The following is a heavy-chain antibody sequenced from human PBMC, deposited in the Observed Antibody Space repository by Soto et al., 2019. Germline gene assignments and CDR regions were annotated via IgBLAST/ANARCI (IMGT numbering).Heavy chain of an antibody. V-gene: IGHV4-59*08. Sequence: PSETLSLTCTVSGGSISSYYWNWIRQPPGKGLEWVGYIYYSGSTNYNPSLKRRVTISVDTSKNQFSLKLSSVTAADTAVYYCARTGTNGPYDYWGQGTLVTVSS. D-gene: IGHD1-1*01. J-gene: IGHJ4*02. CDR2: IYYSGST. CDR1: GGSISSYY. CDR3: ARTGTNGPYDY.